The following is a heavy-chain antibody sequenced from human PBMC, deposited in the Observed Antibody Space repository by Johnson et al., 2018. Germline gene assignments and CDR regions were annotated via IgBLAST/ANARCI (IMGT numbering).Heavy chain of an antibody. CDR1: GFTFSSYG. CDR3: AKGAVAALYYYYMDV. V-gene: IGHV3-30*18. J-gene: IGHJ6*03. D-gene: IGHD6-19*01. CDR2: ISYDGSNK. Sequence: QVQLVQSGGGVVQPGRSLRLSCAASGFTFSSYGMHWVRQAPGKGLEWVAVISYDGSNKYYADSVQGRFTISRDNSKNTLYLQMNSMGAEDTAVYYCAKGAVAALYYYYMDVWGKGTTVTVSS.